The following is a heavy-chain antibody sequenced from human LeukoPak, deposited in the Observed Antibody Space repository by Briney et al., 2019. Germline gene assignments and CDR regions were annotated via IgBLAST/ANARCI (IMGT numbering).Heavy chain of an antibody. CDR3: ARDTARSHGIDWFDP. CDR2: ISSSSSYI. CDR1: GFTFSSYS. J-gene: IGHJ5*02. D-gene: IGHD1-14*01. Sequence: GGSLRLSCAASGFTFSSYSMNWVRQAPGKGLEWVSSISSSSSYIYYADSVKGRFTISRDNAKNSLYLQMNSLRAEDTAVYYCARDTARSHGIDWFDPWGQGTLVTVSS. V-gene: IGHV3-21*01.